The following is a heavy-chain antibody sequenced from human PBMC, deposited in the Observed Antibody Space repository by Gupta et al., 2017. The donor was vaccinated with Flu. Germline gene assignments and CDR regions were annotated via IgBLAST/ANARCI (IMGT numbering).Heavy chain of an antibody. D-gene: IGHD3-16*01. J-gene: IGHJ4*02. V-gene: IGHV3-48*03. CDR3: ARGHWAN. CDR2: ISRIAVT. Sequence: EVQLVESGGGLVQPGGSLRLSGVSSGFTLSSYDMSWVRQAPGRGLVWFSFISRIAVTYYGDPVKGLFTISRDNAKNSLYLQMSGLRDEDTAVYYCARGHWANWGQGTLVTVSS. CDR1: GFTLSSYD.